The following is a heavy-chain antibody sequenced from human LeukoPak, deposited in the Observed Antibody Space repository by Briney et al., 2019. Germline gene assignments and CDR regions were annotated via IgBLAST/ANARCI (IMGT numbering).Heavy chain of an antibody. CDR3: AKDIEEWLVRGGGCFDY. V-gene: IGHV3-30*18. CDR1: GFIFSNSA. CDR2: ISYDGSNK. Sequence: GGSLRLSCAASGFIFSNSAMHWVRQAPGKGLEWVAVISYDGSNKYYADSVKGRFTISRDNSKNTLYLQMNSLRAEDTAVYYCAKDIEEWLVRGGGCFDYWGQGTLVTVSS. D-gene: IGHD6-19*01. J-gene: IGHJ4*02.